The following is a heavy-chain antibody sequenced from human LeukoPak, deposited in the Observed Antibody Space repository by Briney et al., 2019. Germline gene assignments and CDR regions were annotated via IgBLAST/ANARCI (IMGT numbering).Heavy chain of an antibody. CDR2: IKQDGGEK. J-gene: IGHJ4*02. D-gene: IGHD3-3*01. Sequence: GGSLRLSCAASGFSFSNYWMSWVRQAPGKGLEWVANIKQDGGEKYYVDSVVGRFTISRDNAKNSLYLQMNSLRAEDTAVYYCARDKSGYPDYWGQGTLVTVSS. V-gene: IGHV3-7*01. CDR3: ARDKSGYPDY. CDR1: GFSFSNYW.